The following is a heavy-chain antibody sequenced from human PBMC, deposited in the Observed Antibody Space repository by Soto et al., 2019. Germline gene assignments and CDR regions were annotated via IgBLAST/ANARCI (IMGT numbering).Heavy chain of an antibody. V-gene: IGHV4-30-4*01. Sequence: KPSETLSLTCSVSGGSISSDSYYWSCIRPPPGKCLGWIGNIYYSGNTSYNPSLKSLLIISINTTNNHSSLKVSPVTAAATAVYYWACSSLYGMDVWGQGTTGTVSS. CDR2: IYYSGNT. CDR1: GGSISSDSYY. J-gene: IGHJ6*02. D-gene: IGHD3-10*02. CDR3: ACSSLYGMDV.